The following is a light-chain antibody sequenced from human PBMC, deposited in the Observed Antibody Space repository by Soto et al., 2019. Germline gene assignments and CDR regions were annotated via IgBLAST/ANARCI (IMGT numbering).Light chain of an antibody. CDR2: GAS. CDR1: QSVSSSY. V-gene: IGKV3-20*01. Sequence: EIVLTQSPGTLSLSPGERATLSCGASQSVSSSYLAWYQQKPGQAPRLLIYGASSRATGIPDRFSGSGSGTDFTLTISRLEPEDFAVYYCQQYGSSHMYTFGQGTKLEIK. J-gene: IGKJ2*01. CDR3: QQYGSSHMYT.